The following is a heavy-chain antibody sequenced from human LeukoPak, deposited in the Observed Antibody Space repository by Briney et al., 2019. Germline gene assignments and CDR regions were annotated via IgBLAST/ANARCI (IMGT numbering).Heavy chain of an antibody. Sequence: ASVKVSCKASGYTFTNYYIHWVRQAPGQGLEWMGWINPNSGGTNYAQKFQGRVTMTRDTSISTAYMELSRLRSDDTAVYSCARGPYSYDSSGAFDIWGQGTMVTVSS. CDR2: INPNSGGT. CDR1: GYTFTNYY. D-gene: IGHD3-22*01. CDR3: ARGPYSYDSSGAFDI. J-gene: IGHJ3*02. V-gene: IGHV1-2*02.